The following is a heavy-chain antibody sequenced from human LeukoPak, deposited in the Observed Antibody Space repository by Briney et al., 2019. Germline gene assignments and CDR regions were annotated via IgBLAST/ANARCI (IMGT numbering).Heavy chain of an antibody. CDR2: ISSSSSYI. D-gene: IGHD3-10*01. CDR3: ARALNYYGSGKHYYYGMDV. Sequence: GGSLRLSCAASGFTFSSYSMNWVRQAPGKGLEWVSSISSSSSYIYYADSVKGRFTISRDNAKNSLYLQMNSLRAEDTAVYYCARALNYYGSGKHYYYGMDVWGKGTTVTVSS. CDR1: GFTFSSYS. J-gene: IGHJ6*04. V-gene: IGHV3-21*01.